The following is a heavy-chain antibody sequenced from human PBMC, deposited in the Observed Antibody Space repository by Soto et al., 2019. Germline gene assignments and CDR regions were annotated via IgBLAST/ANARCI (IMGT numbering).Heavy chain of an antibody. V-gene: IGHV4-31*03. D-gene: IGHD4-17*01. CDR1: GGSISSGGYY. CDR3: ARLGGADDYGDYEGS. CDR2: IYYSGST. Sequence: QVQLQESGPGLVKPSQTLSLTCTVSGGSISSGGYYWSWIRQHPGKGLEWIGYIYYSGSTYYNPSLKSRVTIAVDTSKNQFSLRLSSVTAADTAVYYCARLGGADDYGDYEGSWGQGTLVTVSS. J-gene: IGHJ4*02.